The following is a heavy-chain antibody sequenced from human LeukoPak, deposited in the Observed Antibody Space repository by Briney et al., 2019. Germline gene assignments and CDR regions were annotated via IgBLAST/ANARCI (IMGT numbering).Heavy chain of an antibody. CDR1: GYTFTDYY. CDR3: ATGGDGLRAFDI. CDR2: VDPEDGET. V-gene: IGHV1-69-2*01. Sequence: ASVKVSCKVSGYTFTDYYMHWVQQAPGKGLEWMGLVDPEDGETIYAEKFQGRVTITADTSTDTAYMELSSPRSEDTAVYYCATGGDGLRAFDIWGQGTMVTVSS. J-gene: IGHJ3*02. D-gene: IGHD3-16*01.